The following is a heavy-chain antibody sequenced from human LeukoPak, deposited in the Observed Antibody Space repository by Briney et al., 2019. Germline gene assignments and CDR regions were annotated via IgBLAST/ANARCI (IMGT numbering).Heavy chain of an antibody. CDR1: GFTFSSYG. Sequence: PGRSLRLSCAASGFTFSSYGMHWVRQAPGKGLEWVAVISYDGSNKYYADSVKGRFTISRDNSKNTLYLQMNSLRAEDTAVYYCARDYYDSSGYYPLGYFDYWGQGTLVTVSS. V-gene: IGHV3-30*03. D-gene: IGHD3-22*01. CDR3: ARDYYDSSGYYPLGYFDY. CDR2: ISYDGSNK. J-gene: IGHJ4*02.